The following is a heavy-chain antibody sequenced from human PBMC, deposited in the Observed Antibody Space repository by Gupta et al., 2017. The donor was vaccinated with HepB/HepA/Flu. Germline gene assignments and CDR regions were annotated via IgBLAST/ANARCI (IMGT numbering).Heavy chain of an antibody. J-gene: IGHJ4*02. Sequence: QVQLQQWGAGLLKPSETLSLTCAVYDGSFSGYYWSWIRQPPGKGLEWIGEVDRRGNTNYSPSLKSRVTISIDTSKNQFSLTLSFMAAADTAVYYCASVPGVRRGALIDYWGQGTLVTGSS. CDR2: VDRRGNT. V-gene: IGHV4-34*01. CDR1: DGSFSGYY. CDR3: ASVPGVRRGALIDY. D-gene: IGHD3-16*01.